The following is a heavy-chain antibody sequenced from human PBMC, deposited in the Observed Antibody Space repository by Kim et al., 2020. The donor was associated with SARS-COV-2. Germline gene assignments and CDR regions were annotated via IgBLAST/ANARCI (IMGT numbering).Heavy chain of an antibody. J-gene: IGHJ6*02. V-gene: IGHV3-74*01. D-gene: IGHD3-3*01. Sequence: GGSLRLSCAASGFTFSSYWMHWVRQAPGKGLVWVSRINSDGSSTSYADSVKGRFTISRDNAKNTLYLQMNSLRAEDTAVYYCAREFTIFGLYYYYYHGMDVWGQGTTVTVSS. CDR3: AREFTIFGLYYYYYHGMDV. CDR1: GFTFSSYW. CDR2: INSDGSST.